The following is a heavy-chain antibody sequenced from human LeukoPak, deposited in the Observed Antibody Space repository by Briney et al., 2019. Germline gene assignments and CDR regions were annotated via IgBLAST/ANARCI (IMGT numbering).Heavy chain of an antibody. J-gene: IGHJ3*02. D-gene: IGHD3-22*01. V-gene: IGHV4-61*05. Sequence: PSETLSLTCTVSGGSISSSSYYWGWIRQPPGKGLEWIGYIYYSGSTNYNPSLKSRVTISVDTSKNQFSLKLSSVTAADTAVYYCARRYYDNPLDAFDIWGQGTMVTVSS. CDR2: IYYSGST. CDR3: ARRYYDNPLDAFDI. CDR1: GGSISSSSYY.